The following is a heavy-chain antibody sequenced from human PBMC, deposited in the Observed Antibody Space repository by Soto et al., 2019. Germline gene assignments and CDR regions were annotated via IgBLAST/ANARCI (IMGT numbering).Heavy chain of an antibody. V-gene: IGHV1-69*12. D-gene: IGHD4-17*01. CDR2: IIPIFGTA. CDR3: ARMDYGGNSRYFDS. CDR1: GGTFSSYA. J-gene: IGHJ4*02. Sequence: QVQLVQSGAEVKKPGSSVKVSCKASGGTFSSYAINWVRQAPGQGLEWMGGIIPIFGTANSAQKFQGRVTITADDSTSTAHMELSSLRSEDTAVYYCARMDYGGNSRYFDSWGQGTLVTVSS.